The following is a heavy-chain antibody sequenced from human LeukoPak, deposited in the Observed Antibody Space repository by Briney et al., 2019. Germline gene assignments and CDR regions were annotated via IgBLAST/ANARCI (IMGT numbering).Heavy chain of an antibody. V-gene: IGHV3-7*01. Sequence: PGGSLRLSCAASGFTFSSFWMTWVRQAPGKGLEWVANIKQDGSEKYYVDSVRGRFTISRDNATNSLYPQMNSLRAEDTAVYYCARDLNYFDYWGQGTLVTVSS. CDR2: IKQDGSEK. CDR3: ARDLNYFDY. J-gene: IGHJ4*02. CDR1: GFTFSSFW.